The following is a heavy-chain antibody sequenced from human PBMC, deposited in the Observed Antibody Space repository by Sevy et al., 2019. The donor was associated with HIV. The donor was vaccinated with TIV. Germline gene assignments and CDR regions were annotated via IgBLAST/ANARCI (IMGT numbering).Heavy chain of an antibody. D-gene: IGHD3-10*01. V-gene: IGHV3-30*02. J-gene: IGHJ4*02. CDR2: IRYDGSNK. CDR3: AKDVPFYMDY. CDR1: GFTFSSYG. Sequence: GGSLRLSCVASGFTFSSYGMHWVRQAPGKGLEWVAFIRYDGSNKYYADSVKGRFTISRDNSKNTLYLQMNSLRAEDTAVYYCAKDVPFYMDYWGQGTLVTVSS.